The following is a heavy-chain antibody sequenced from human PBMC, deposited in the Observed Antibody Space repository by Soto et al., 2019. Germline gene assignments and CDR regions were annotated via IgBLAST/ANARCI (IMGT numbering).Heavy chain of an antibody. CDR3: VRDEAHYDILTGSSLGRAFDI. Sequence: QVQLQESGPSLVKPSGTLSLTCVITNASISSSNWWSWVRQAPGKGLEWIGEIYHTGRTNYAPSLKRRVPMSRDNSNNRFSLRLTSLTAADTAVYYCVRDEAHYDILTGSSLGRAFDIWGQGTRVTVSS. J-gene: IGHJ3*02. CDR1: NASISSSNW. D-gene: IGHD3-9*01. V-gene: IGHV4-4*02. CDR2: IYHTGRT.